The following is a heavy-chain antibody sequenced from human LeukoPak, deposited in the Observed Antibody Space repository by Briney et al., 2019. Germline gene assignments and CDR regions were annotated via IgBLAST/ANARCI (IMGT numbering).Heavy chain of an antibody. CDR1: GYTFTSYG. J-gene: IGHJ4*02. D-gene: IGHD2-15*01. CDR3: ARRYCSDGSCSSRSPFDY. V-gene: IGHV1-18*01. CDR2: ISAYNGNT. Sequence: ASVKVSCKASGYTFTSYGISWVRQAPGQGLEWMGWISAYNGNTNYAQKLQGRVTMTTDTSTSTAYMELRSLRSDDTAVYYCARRYCSDGSCSSRSPFDYWGQGTLVTVSS.